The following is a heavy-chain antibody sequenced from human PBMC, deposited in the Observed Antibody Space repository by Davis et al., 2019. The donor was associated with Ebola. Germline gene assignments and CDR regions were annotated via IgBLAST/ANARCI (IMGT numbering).Heavy chain of an antibody. J-gene: IGHJ4*02. CDR1: GYSFTDDG. Sequence: ASVKVSCKASGYSFTDDGISWVRQAPGQGLEWMGWMNPNSGNTGYAQKFQGRVTMTRDTSISTAYMELSSLTSEDTAVYYCAKWGCSGGSCYGIDYWGQGTLVTVSS. D-gene: IGHD2-15*01. CDR3: AKWGCSGGSCYGIDY. CDR2: MNPNSGNT. V-gene: IGHV1-8*01.